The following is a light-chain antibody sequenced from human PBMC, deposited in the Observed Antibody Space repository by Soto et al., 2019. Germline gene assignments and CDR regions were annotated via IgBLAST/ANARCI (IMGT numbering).Light chain of an antibody. Sequence: QSALTQPASVSGSPGQSITLSCTGTSSDVGGFNSVSWYQLRPGTAPKLILYDVVDRPSGVSYRFSGSKSGNTASLTISGLQAADEDDYFCSSHKSTMTNVFGSGTKVTVL. CDR3: SSHKSTMTNV. V-gene: IGLV2-14*03. CDR2: DVV. J-gene: IGLJ1*01. CDR1: SSDVGGFNS.